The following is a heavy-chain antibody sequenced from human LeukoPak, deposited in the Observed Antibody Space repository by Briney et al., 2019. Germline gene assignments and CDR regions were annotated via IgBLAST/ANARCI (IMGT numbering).Heavy chain of an antibody. CDR1: GGSFSGYY. D-gene: IGHD2-21*01. V-gene: IGHV4-34*01. Sequence: ASETLSLTCAVYGGSFSGYYWSWIRQPPGKGLEWIGEINHSGSTNYNPSLKSRVSISVDTSKNQFSLKLSSVTAADTAVYYCARAGIVHNWFDPWGQGTLVTVSS. J-gene: IGHJ5*02. CDR3: ARAGIVHNWFDP. CDR2: INHSGST.